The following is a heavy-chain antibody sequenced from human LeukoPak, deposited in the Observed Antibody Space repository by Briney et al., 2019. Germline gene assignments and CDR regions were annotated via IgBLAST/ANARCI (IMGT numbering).Heavy chain of an antibody. CDR2: IRYDGSNK. D-gene: IGHD2-2*02. CDR3: AKSPGLIVVVPAAIEGYFQH. CDR1: GFTFSSYG. Sequence: SGGSLRLSCAASGFTFSSYGMHWVRQAPGKGLEWVAFIRYDGSNKYYADSVKGRFTISRDNSKNTLYLQMNSLRAEDTAVYYCAKSPGLIVVVPAAIEGYFQHWGQGTLVTVSS. V-gene: IGHV3-30*02. J-gene: IGHJ1*01.